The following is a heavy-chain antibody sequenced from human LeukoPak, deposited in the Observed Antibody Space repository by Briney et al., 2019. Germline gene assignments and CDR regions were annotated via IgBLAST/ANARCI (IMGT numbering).Heavy chain of an antibody. D-gene: IGHD2-21*01. Sequence: GGSLRLSCAASGFTFSSYGMHWVRQAPGKGLEWVAVIWCDGSNKYYADSVKGRFTISRDNSKNTLYLQMNSLRAEDTAVYYCAKDRGKIVVVSLFDYWGQGTLVTVSS. CDR3: AKDRGKIVVVSLFDY. V-gene: IGHV3-33*06. J-gene: IGHJ4*02. CDR1: GFTFSSYG. CDR2: IWCDGSNK.